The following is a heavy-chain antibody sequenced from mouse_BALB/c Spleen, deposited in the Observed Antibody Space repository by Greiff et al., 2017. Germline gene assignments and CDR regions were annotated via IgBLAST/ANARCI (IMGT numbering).Heavy chain of an antibody. J-gene: IGHJ4*01. D-gene: IGHD2-1*01. Sequence: EVKLMESGGGLVQPGGSLKLSCAASGFTFSSYGMSWVRQTPDKRLELVATINSNGGSTYYPDSVKGRFTISRDNAKNTLYLQMSSLKSEDTAMYYCARDNGNYPYAMDYWGQGTSVTVSS. CDR2: INSNGGST. V-gene: IGHV5-6-3*01. CDR1: GFTFSSYG. CDR3: ARDNGNYPYAMDY.